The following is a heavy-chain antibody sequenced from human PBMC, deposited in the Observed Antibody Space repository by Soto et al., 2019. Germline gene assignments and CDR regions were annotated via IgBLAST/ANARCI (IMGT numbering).Heavy chain of an antibody. V-gene: IGHV4-59*01. CDR3: ARYNSYAIDY. D-gene: IGHD2-8*01. J-gene: IGHJ4*02. CDR2: IHYSGTT. Sequence: SETLSLTCTVSGTSISSYYWSWIRQPPGKGLEWIANIHYSGTTNYNPSLASRVTLSVDTSKNQFSLKMTSVTAADRAMYFCARYNSYAIDYWRRGTLVTVP. CDR1: GTSISSYY.